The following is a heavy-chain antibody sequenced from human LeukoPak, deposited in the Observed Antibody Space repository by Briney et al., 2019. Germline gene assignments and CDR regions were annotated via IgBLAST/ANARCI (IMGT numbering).Heavy chain of an antibody. D-gene: IGHD3-3*01. J-gene: IGHJ3*02. V-gene: IGHV1-2*02. CDR3: ARENYDFWSGYSSDAFDI. CDR1: RYTLTASY. Sequence: ASVKVTSKASRYTLTASYMHWLRQAPGQRLEWMGRITPNSGGTNYAQKFQGMVSMTRDTSISTAYMELSRLRSDDTAVYYCARENYDFWSGYSSDAFDIWGQGTMVTVSS. CDR2: ITPNSGGT.